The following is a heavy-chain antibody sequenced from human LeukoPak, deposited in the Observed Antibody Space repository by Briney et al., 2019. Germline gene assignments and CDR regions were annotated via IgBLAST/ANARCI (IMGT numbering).Heavy chain of an antibody. Sequence: GGSLRLSCAASGFPFTNNWMTWVRQAPGKGLEWVATIKQDGGETYYVDSVKGRFTISRDNAKNSVYLQMNSLRVEDTAVYHCVRGGPRSAGIGYDWGQGTLVTVSS. CDR3: VRGGPRSAGIGYD. CDR2: IKQDGGET. J-gene: IGHJ4*02. CDR1: GFPFTNNW. D-gene: IGHD6-13*01. V-gene: IGHV3-7*02.